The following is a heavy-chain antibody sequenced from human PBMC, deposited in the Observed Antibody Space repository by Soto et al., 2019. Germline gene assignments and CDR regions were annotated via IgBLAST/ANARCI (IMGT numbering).Heavy chain of an antibody. CDR2: IYYSGST. Sequence: QLQLQESGPGLVQPSETLSLTCTVSGGSISSSSHYWGWIRQPPGQGLEWIGSIYYSGSTYYNPSRKRRVTISVDTSKNQFYLKLSSVTAADTAVYYCARRRGGLGIAARHVDYWGQGTLVTVSS. D-gene: IGHD6-25*01. V-gene: IGHV4-39*01. CDR1: GGSISSSSHY. J-gene: IGHJ4*02. CDR3: ARRRGGLGIAARHVDY.